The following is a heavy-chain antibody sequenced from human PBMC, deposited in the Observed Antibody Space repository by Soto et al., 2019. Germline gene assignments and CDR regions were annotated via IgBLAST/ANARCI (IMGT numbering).Heavy chain of an antibody. CDR2: ISSSSSYI. CDR3: ARDSPTPGISDGMDV. V-gene: IGHV3-21*01. D-gene: IGHD2-15*01. Sequence: WGSLRLSCAASGFTFSSYSMNWVRQAPGKGLEWVSSISSSSSYIYYADSVKGRFTISRDNAKNSLYLQMNSLRAEDTAVYYCARDSPTPGISDGMDVWGQGTTVTVSS. J-gene: IGHJ6*02. CDR1: GFTFSSYS.